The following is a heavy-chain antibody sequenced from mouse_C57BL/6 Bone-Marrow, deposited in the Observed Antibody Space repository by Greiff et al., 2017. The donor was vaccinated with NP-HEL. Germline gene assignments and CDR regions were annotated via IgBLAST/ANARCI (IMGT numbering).Heavy chain of an antibody. J-gene: IGHJ2*01. CDR3: ARELGRGGYFDY. CDR2: IYPSDSET. V-gene: IGHV1-61*01. CDR1: GYTFTSYW. D-gene: IGHD4-1*01. Sequence: QVQLQQPGAELVRPGSSVKLSCKASGYTFTSYWMDWVKQRPGQGLEWIGNIYPSDSETHYNQKFKDKATLTVDKSSSTAYMQLSSLTSEDSAVYYGARELGRGGYFDYWGQGTTLTVSS.